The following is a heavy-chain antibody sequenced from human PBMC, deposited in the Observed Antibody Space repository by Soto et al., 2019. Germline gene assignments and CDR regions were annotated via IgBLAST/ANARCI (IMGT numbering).Heavy chain of an antibody. CDR2: INHSGST. J-gene: IGHJ4*02. CDR1: GGSFSGYY. D-gene: IGHD2-15*01. CDR3: ARRVVARTDY. Sequence: ETLSLTCAVYGGSFSGYYWSWIRQPPGKGLEWIGEINHSGSTNYNPSLKSRVTISVDTSKNQFSLKLSSVTAADTAVYYCARRVVARTDYWGQGTLVTVSS. V-gene: IGHV4-34*01.